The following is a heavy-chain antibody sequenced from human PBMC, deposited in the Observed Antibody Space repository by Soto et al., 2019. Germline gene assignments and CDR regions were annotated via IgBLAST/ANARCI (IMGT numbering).Heavy chain of an antibody. CDR3: ARDFGYSSSSGYYYYGMDV. Sequence: SETLSLTCTVSGGSISSYYWSWIRQPPGKGLEWIGYIYYSGSTNYNPSLKSRVTISVDTSKNQFSLKLSSVTAADTAVYYCARDFGYSSSSGYYYYGMDVWGQGTTVTVSS. J-gene: IGHJ6*02. V-gene: IGHV4-59*01. CDR1: GGSISSYY. D-gene: IGHD6-6*01. CDR2: IYYSGST.